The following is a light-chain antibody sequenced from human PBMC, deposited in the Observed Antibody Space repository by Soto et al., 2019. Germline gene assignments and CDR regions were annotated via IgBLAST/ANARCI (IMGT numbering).Light chain of an antibody. V-gene: IGKV3-11*01. Sequence: EIVLTQSPATLSLSPGERATLSCRASQSVSSYLAWYQQKPGQAPRLLIYDASNRATVIPARFSGSGSWTDFTPTISSLEPQEFAGYYCPQLSNCHLTFGQGKRLDIK. CDR2: DAS. CDR1: QSVSSY. CDR3: PQLSNCHLT. J-gene: IGKJ5*01.